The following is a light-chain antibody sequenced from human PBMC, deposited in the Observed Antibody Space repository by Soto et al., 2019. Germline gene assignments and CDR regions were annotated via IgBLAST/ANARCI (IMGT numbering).Light chain of an antibody. Sequence: QSALTQPASVSGSPGQSITISCTGTSSDVGGYNYVSWYQQHPGKAPKLMIYDVSNRPSGVSNRFSGSKSGNTASLTISGHQAEDEADYYCSSNTSSSTLVVFGGGTKLTVL. V-gene: IGLV2-14*01. CDR3: SSNTSSSTLVV. CDR2: DVS. J-gene: IGLJ2*01. CDR1: SSDVGGYNY.